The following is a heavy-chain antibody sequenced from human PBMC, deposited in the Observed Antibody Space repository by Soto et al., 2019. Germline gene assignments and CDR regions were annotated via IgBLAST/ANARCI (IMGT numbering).Heavy chain of an antibody. CDR1: GGSISSGGYS. D-gene: IGHD4-17*01. Sequence: SLTCAVSGGSISSGGYSWSWIRQPPGKGLEWIGYIYHSGSTYYNPSLKSRVTISVDRSKNQFSLKLSSVTAADTAVYYCARGGYGDYVHNYFDYWGQGTLVTVSS. V-gene: IGHV4-30-2*01. CDR2: IYHSGST. CDR3: ARGGYGDYVHNYFDY. J-gene: IGHJ4*02.